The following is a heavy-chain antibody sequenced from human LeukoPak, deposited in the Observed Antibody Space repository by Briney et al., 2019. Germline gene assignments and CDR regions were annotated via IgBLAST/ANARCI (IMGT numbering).Heavy chain of an antibody. V-gene: IGHV4-59*01. J-gene: IGHJ4*02. CDR2: IYYSGST. CDR3: ARARRYFDY. CDR1: GGSISSYY. Sequence: SETLSLTCTVSGGSISSYYWSWIRQPPGKGLEWIGYIYYSGSTNYNPSLKSRVTISVDTSKNQFSLKLSSVTAADTAVYYCARARRYFDYWGQGTLVTVSS.